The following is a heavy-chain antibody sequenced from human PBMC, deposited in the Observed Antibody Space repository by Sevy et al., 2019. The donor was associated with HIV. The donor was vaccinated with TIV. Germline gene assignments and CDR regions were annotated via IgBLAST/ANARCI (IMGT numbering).Heavy chain of an antibody. CDR1: GGSINSDH. V-gene: IGHV4-59*08. CDR3: ARPNDFDI. D-gene: IGHD1-1*01. Sequence: SETRSLTCTVSGGSINSDHWNWIRQPPGKGLEWIGYVYYTGGTNYNPSLKNQVTISVDRTKNQFSLKLTSVTAADTAVYYCARPNDFDIWGQGTMVTVSS. J-gene: IGHJ3*02. CDR2: VYYTGGT.